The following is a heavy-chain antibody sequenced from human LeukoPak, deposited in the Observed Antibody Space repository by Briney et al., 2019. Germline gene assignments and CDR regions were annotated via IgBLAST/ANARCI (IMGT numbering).Heavy chain of an antibody. CDR3: ARQAVVTPYNWFDP. V-gene: IGHV4-39*01. Sequence: SETLSLTCTVSGGSISSSSYYWGWIRQPPGKGLEWIGSIYYSGSTYYNPSLKSRVTISVDTSKNQFSLKLSSVSAADTAVYYCARQAVVTPYNWFDPWGQGTLVTVSS. D-gene: IGHD4-23*01. CDR2: IYYSGST. J-gene: IGHJ5*02. CDR1: GGSISSSSYY.